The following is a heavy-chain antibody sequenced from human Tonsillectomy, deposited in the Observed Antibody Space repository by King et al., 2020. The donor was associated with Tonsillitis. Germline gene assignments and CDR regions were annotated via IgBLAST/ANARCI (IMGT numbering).Heavy chain of an antibody. J-gene: IGHJ6*02. CDR3: ARQISGRGLDV. CDR1: GDSISGSIYY. D-gene: IGHD2-15*01. CDR2: VYYSGIT. V-gene: IGHV4-39*01. Sequence: QLQESGPGHVKPSETLSLTCTVSGDSISGSIYYWGWTRQPPGKGLEWIGTVYYSGITNYNPSLKSRVTISVDTSKNLFSLRLNSATAADTAVYYCARQISGRGLDVWGQGTTVTVSS.